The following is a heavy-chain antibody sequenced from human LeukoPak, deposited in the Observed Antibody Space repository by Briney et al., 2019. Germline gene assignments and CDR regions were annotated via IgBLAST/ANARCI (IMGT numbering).Heavy chain of an antibody. J-gene: IGHJ3*02. CDR3: ARDRGRPAANDAFDI. Sequence: GGSLRLSCAASGFTFSSYSMNWVRQAPGKGLEWVSSISSSSSYIYYAYSVKGRFTISRDNAKNSLYLQMNSLRAEDTAVYYCARDRGRPAANDAFDIWGQGTMVTVSS. CDR2: ISSSSSYI. CDR1: GFTFSSYS. V-gene: IGHV3-21*01. D-gene: IGHD2-2*01.